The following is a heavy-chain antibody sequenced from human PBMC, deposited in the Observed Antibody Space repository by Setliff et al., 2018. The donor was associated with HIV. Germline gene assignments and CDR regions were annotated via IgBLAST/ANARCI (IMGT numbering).Heavy chain of an antibody. Sequence: ASVKVSCKASGCSFTTHDINWVRQSPGQGLEWMGWMNPNSGNTGYAQKFQGRVTMTRDASISTAYMELNTLKFEDTAVYYCARARRDSYDRGRRNHYYIDVWGKGTTVTVSS. V-gene: IGHV1-8*02. CDR3: ARARRDSYDRGRRNHYYIDV. CDR1: GCSFTTHD. J-gene: IGHJ6*03. CDR2: MNPNSGNT. D-gene: IGHD3-22*01.